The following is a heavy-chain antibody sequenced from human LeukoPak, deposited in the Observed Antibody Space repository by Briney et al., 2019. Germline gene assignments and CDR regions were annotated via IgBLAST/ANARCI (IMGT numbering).Heavy chain of an antibody. CDR2: IYYSGST. D-gene: IGHD3-10*01. Sequence: PSETLSLTCTVSGGSISSGGYYWSWIRQHPGKGLEWIGHIYYSGSTYYNPSLKSRVTISVDTSKNQFSLKLSSVTAADTAVYYCARWSRGRNYFDYWGQGTLVTVSS. J-gene: IGHJ4*02. CDR3: ARWSRGRNYFDY. V-gene: IGHV4-31*03. CDR1: GGSISSGGYY.